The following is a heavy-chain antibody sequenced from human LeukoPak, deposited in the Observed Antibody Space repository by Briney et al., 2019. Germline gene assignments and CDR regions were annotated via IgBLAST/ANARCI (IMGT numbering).Heavy chain of an antibody. CDR2: IRSKTDGGTA. CDR3: STAAQG. V-gene: IGHV3-15*01. Sequence: GGSLRLSCAASGFIFINAWMSWVRQAPGKGLEWVGRIRSKTDGGTADYAAPVKGRFTISRVDSKNTLYLQMNSLKTEDTAVYYCSTAAQGWGQGTTVTVSS. CDR1: GFIFINAW. J-gene: IGHJ6*02.